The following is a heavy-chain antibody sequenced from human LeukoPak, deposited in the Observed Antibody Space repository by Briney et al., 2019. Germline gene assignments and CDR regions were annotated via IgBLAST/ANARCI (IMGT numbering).Heavy chain of an antibody. CDR2: VKQDGREK. J-gene: IGHJ5*01. V-gene: IGHV3-7*01. CDR1: GFTFSSYW. CDR3: AKEGDYPILTYDS. D-gene: IGHD2-21*01. Sequence: GGSLRLSCAASGFTFSSYWMNWLRQAPGKGLEWVANVKQDGREKYYVDSVKGRFTISRDNAKNSLYLQMNSLRAEDTAVYYCAKEGDYPILTYDSWGQGALVTLSS.